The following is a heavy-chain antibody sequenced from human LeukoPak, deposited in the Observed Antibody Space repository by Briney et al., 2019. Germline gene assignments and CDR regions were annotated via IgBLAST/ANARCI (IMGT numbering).Heavy chain of an antibody. V-gene: IGHV1-2*02. Sequence: GASVKVSCKASGYTFTGYYMHWVRQAPGQGLEWMGWINPNSGGTNYAQKFQGRVTMTRDTSISTAYMELSRLRSDDTAVYYCAREGRITIFGVVTEWFDPWGQGTLVTVSS. CDR3: AREGRITIFGVVTEWFDP. CDR2: INPNSGGT. D-gene: IGHD3-3*01. CDR1: GYTFTGYY. J-gene: IGHJ5*02.